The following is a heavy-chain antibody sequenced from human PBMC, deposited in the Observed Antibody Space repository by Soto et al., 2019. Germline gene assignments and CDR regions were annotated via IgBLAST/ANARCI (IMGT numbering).Heavy chain of an antibody. CDR2: IYSGGST. CDR1: GFTVSSNY. J-gene: IGHJ4*02. CDR3: ARDLTGYGDYIDY. D-gene: IGHD4-17*01. Sequence: EVQLVESGGGLVQPGGSLRLSCAASGFTVSSNYMSWVRQAPGKGLEWVSVIYSGGSTYYADSVKGRFTISRHNSKNTLYLQKNSLRAEDTAVYYCARDLTGYGDYIDYWGQGTLVTVSS. V-gene: IGHV3-53*04.